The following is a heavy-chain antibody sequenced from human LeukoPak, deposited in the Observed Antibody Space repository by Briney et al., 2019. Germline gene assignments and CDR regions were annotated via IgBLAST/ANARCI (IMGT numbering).Heavy chain of an antibody. CDR1: GYSISSGYS. CDR3: VRLRGGVGWEY. J-gene: IGHJ4*02. D-gene: IGHD5-24*01. Sequence: NPSETLSLTCGVSGYSISSGYSWAWIRQPPGKGLEWMGSITHTGITYYNPSLESRLTLLRDTSKNQFSLNLRFVTAADTAIYYCVRLRGGVGWEYWGQGTLVTVSS. CDR2: ITHTGIT. V-gene: IGHV4-38-2*01.